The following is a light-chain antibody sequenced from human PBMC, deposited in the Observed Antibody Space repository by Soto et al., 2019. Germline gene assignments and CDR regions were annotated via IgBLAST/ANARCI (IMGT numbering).Light chain of an antibody. Sequence: EIVLTQSPGTLSLSPGESAALSCRASQTVRSNYLAWYQQKPGQAPRLLIYEASTRATGIPDRFSGSGSGTDFTLTITRLEPEDFAVYYCQQYVNSLLTFGGGTKVEIK. CDR2: EAS. CDR3: QQYVNSLLT. V-gene: IGKV3-20*01. J-gene: IGKJ4*01. CDR1: QTVRSNY.